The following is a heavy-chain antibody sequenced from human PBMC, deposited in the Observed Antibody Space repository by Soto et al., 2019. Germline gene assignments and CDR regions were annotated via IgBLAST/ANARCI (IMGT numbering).Heavy chain of an antibody. CDR1: GFTFSDHY. CDR2: TRNKANSYTT. V-gene: IGHV3-72*01. Sequence: PGVSLRLSCAASGFTFSDHYMDWVRQAPGRGLEWVGRTRNKANSYTTEYAASVKGRFTISRDDSKNSLYLQMNSLKTEDTALYYCVSVSGSYYYDYWGQGTLVTVSS. CDR3: VSVSGSYYYDY. D-gene: IGHD3-10*01. J-gene: IGHJ4*02.